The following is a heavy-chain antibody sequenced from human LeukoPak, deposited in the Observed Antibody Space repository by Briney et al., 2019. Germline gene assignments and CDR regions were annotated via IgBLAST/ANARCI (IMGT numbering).Heavy chain of an antibody. CDR2: ISGSGGST. J-gene: IGHJ4*02. CDR1: GFTFSSYG. V-gene: IGHV3-23*01. CDR3: AKVSVAGLSGDY. Sequence: GGSLRLSCAASGFTFSSYGMSWVRQAPGKGLEWVSAISGSGGSTYYADSVKGRFTISRDNSKNTLYLQMNSLRAEDTAVYYCAKVSVAGLSGDYWGQGTLVTVSS. D-gene: IGHD6-19*01.